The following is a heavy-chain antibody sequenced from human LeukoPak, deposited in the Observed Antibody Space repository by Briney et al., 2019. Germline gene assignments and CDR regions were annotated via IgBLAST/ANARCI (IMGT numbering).Heavy chain of an antibody. CDR3: AKGGYYDSSGTFDY. D-gene: IGHD3-22*01. Sequence: GTSLRLSCVASGFTFTNYAMSWVRQAPGKGLEWVSAITGSDGSSYYADSVKGRFTISRDNSKNTLYLQMNSLRAEDTAVYYCAKGGYYDSSGTFDYWGQGTLVTVSS. CDR2: ITGSDGSS. CDR1: GFTFTNYA. J-gene: IGHJ4*02. V-gene: IGHV3-23*01.